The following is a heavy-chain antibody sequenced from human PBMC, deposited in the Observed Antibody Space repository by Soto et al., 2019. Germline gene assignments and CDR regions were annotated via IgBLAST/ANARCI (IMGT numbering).Heavy chain of an antibody. J-gene: IGHJ3*02. CDR1: GGTFSSYA. D-gene: IGHD3-22*01. V-gene: IGHV1-69*13. CDR2: IIPIFGTA. Sequence: GASVKVSCKASGGTFSSYAISWVRQAPGQGLEWMGGIIPIFGTANYAQKFQGRVTITADESTSTAYMELSSLRSEDTAVYYCASPARGSSGYLGAFDIWGQGTMVTVSS. CDR3: ASPARGSSGYLGAFDI.